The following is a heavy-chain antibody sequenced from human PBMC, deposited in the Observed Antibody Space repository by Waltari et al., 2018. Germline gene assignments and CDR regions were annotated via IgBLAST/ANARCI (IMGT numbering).Heavy chain of an antibody. CDR2: IWYDGSNK. D-gene: IGHD2-2*01. Sequence: QVQLVESGGGVVQPGRSLRLSCAASGFLFSSAGMLGVRQAPGKGLEWVAVIWYDGSNKYYADSVKGRFTISRDNSKNTLYLQMNSLRAEDTAVYYCARDHCSSTSCRFDYWGQGTLVTVSS. CDR1: GFLFSSAG. V-gene: IGHV3-33*01. CDR3: ARDHCSSTSCRFDY. J-gene: IGHJ4*02.